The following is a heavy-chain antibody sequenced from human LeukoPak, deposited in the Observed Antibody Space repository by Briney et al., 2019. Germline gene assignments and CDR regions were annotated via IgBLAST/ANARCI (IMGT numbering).Heavy chain of an antibody. Sequence: GGSLRLSCAASGFPFTTAWMTWVRQAPGKGLEWVGQIKTKVDGGTTDYAAPVKGRLTISRDDSKNTLYLQMNSLKTEDTAIYYCVTHRPWREVYWGPGTLVTVSS. CDR3: VTHRPWREVY. V-gene: IGHV3-15*01. J-gene: IGHJ4*02. CDR2: IKTKVDGGTT. CDR1: GFPFTTAW. D-gene: IGHD6-6*01.